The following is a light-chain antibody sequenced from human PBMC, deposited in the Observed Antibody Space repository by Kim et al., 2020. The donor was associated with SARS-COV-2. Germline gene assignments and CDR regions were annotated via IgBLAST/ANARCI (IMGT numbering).Light chain of an antibody. CDR2: DAS. CDR3: QQRRKAPAYT. Sequence: DIVLTQSPATLSLSPGERATLSCRASQSVSSYLAWYQQKPGQAPRLLIYDASTRATGIPARFSGSGSGTDFTLTISSLESEDFAVYHCQQRRKAPAYTWGQENKREI. V-gene: IGKV3-11*01. J-gene: IGKJ2*01. CDR1: QSVSSY.